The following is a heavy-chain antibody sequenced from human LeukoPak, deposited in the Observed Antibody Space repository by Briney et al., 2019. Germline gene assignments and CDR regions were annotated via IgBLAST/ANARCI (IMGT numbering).Heavy chain of an antibody. CDR3: AKASSPGSGCITY. CDR2: ISATGGNT. D-gene: IGHD2-15*01. J-gene: IGHJ4*02. V-gene: IGHV3-23*01. Sequence: PGGSLRLSCAASGFTFSSYAMSWVRQAPGKGLEWVSGISATGGNTDHADSVKGRFTISRDNSKDTLCLQMNSLRAEDTAIYYCAKASSPGSGCITYWGQGTLVTVSS. CDR1: GFTFSSYA.